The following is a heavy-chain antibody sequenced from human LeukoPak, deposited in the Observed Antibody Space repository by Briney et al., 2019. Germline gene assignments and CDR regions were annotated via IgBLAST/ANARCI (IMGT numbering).Heavy chain of an antibody. CDR3: ARVAEPVDY. V-gene: IGHV4-34*01. CDR2: INHSGST. J-gene: IGHJ4*02. D-gene: IGHD6-13*01. CDR1: GGSFSGYY. Sequence: PSETLSLTCAVYGGSFSGYYWSWIRQPPGKGLEWIGEINHSGSTNYNPSLKSRVTISVDTSKTQFSLKLSSVTAADTAVYYCARVAEPVDYWGQGTLVTVSS.